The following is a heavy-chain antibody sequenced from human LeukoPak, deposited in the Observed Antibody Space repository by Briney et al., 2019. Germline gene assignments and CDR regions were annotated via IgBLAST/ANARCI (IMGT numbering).Heavy chain of an antibody. CDR1: GFTFSSYA. J-gene: IGHJ5*02. CDR3: AKDPRYFDWLLLGNWFDP. D-gene: IGHD3-9*01. V-gene: IGHV3-23*01. Sequence: TGGSLRLSCAASGFTFSSYAMSWVRQAPGKGLEWVSAISGSGGSTYYADSVKGRFTISRDNSKNTLYLQMNSLRAEDTAVYYCAKDPRYFDWLLLGNWFDPWGQGTLVTVSS. CDR2: ISGSGGST.